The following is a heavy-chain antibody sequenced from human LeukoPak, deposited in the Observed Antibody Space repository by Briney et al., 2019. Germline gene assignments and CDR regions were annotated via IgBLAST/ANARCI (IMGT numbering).Heavy chain of an antibody. J-gene: IGHJ4*02. D-gene: IGHD6-19*01. CDR1: GFTVSSNY. V-gene: IGHV3-66*01. CDR3: ARVSQWLPDY. Sequence: EGSLRLSCAASGFTVSSNYMSWVRQAPGKGLEWVSVIYSGGITDYADSVKDRFTISRDGSKNTLYLQMNSLRAEDTAVYYCARVSQWLPDYWGQGTLVTVSS. CDR2: IYSGGIT.